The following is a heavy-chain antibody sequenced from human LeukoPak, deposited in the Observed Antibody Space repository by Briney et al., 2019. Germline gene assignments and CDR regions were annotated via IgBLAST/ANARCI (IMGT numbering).Heavy chain of an antibody. J-gene: IGHJ4*02. CDR3: ARQGPVLRFLEWLFD. D-gene: IGHD3-3*01. V-gene: IGHV4-39*01. CDR1: GGSISSSSYY. CDR2: IYYSGST. Sequence: SETLSLTCTVSGGSISSSSYYWGWIRQPPGKGLGWIGSIYYSGSTYYNPSLKSRVTISVDTSKNQFSLKLSSVTAADTAVYYCARQGPVLRFLEWLFDWGQGTLVTVSS.